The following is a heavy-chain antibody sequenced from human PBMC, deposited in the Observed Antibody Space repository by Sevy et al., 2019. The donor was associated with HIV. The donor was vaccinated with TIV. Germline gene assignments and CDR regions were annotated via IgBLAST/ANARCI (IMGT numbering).Heavy chain of an antibody. Sequence: GGSLRLSCAASGFTFSNYYMSWIRQAPGKGLEWVSYISSLSSYTNFADSVKGRFTISRDNAKNSLYLQMMSLRAEDAAVYYCAGGSGSYNDAFDIWGQGTMVTVSS. CDR3: AGGSGSYNDAFDI. CDR2: ISSLSSYT. CDR1: GFTFSNYY. V-gene: IGHV3-11*06. D-gene: IGHD1-26*01. J-gene: IGHJ3*02.